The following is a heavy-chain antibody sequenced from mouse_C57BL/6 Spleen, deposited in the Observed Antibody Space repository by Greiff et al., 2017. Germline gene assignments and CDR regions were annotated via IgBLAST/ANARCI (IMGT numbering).Heavy chain of an antibody. D-gene: IGHD1-1*01. Sequence: VTLQESGAELVKPGASVKISCKASGYAFSSYWMNWVKQRPGKGLEWIGQIYPGDGDTNYNGKFKGKATLTADKSSSTAYMQLSSLTSEDSAVYFCARDPYYYGSSYPGFDYWGQGTTLTVSS. CDR3: ARDPYYYGSSYPGFDY. CDR1: GYAFSSYW. CDR2: IYPGDGDT. V-gene: IGHV1-80*01. J-gene: IGHJ2*01.